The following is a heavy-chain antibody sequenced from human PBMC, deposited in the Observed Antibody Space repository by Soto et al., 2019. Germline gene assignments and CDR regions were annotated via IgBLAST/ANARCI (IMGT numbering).Heavy chain of an antibody. CDR2: ISGGGDAA. V-gene: IGHV3-23*01. Sequence: VQLLESGGGLVQPGGSLRLSCAGSGFTFINYAMNWVRQVPGRGLEWVSSISGGGDAAFFPDSVRGRFTISRDNSKTTVTLQMNGLGVDDTAVYDCARKILGSTSRPNYWYVDVWGRGPLVTVSS. CDR3: ARKILGSTSRPNYWYVDV. D-gene: IGHD3-16*01. CDR1: GFTFINYA. J-gene: IGHJ2*01.